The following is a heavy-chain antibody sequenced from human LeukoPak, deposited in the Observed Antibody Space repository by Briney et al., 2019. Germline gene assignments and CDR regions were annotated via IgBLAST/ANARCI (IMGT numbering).Heavy chain of an antibody. D-gene: IGHD3-22*01. CDR2: ISGSGGST. CDR3: AKDFGAAAVMVVEKEYYFDY. V-gene: IGHV3-23*01. J-gene: IGHJ4*02. Sequence: PGGSLRLSCAASGFTFSSYAMSWVRQAPGKGLGWVSAISGSGGSTYYADSVKGRFTTSRDNSKNTLYLQMNSLRAEDTAVYYCAKDFGAAAVMVVEKEYYFDYWGQGTLVTVSS. CDR1: GFTFSSYA.